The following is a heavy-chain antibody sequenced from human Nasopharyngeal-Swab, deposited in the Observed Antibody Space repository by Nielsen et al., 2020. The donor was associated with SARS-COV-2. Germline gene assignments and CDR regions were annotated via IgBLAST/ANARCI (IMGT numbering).Heavy chain of an antibody. D-gene: IGHD6-19*01. CDR3: ARGRQQWLIYDY. J-gene: IGHJ4*02. CDR1: GGSFSSYY. Sequence: SETLSLTCAVYGGSFSSYYRTWIRQPPGKGLEWIGEINHGGGTNYNPSLKSRVTIPVDTSKNQFSLNLSSVTAADTAVYYCARGRQQWLIYDYWGQGTLVTVSS. V-gene: IGHV4-34*01. CDR2: INHGGGT.